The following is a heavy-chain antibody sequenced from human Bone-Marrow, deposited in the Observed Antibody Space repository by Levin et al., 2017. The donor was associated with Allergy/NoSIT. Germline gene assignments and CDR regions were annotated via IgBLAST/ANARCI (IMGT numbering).Heavy chain of an antibody. J-gene: IGHJ5*02. CDR1: GGSISSYY. CDR3: ARSAPPHIVATIGGWFDP. D-gene: IGHD5-12*01. CDR2: IYTSGST. Sequence: PSETLSLTCTVSGGSISSYYWSWIRQPAGKGLEWIGRIYTSGSTNYNPSLKSRVTMSVDTSKNQFSLKLSSVTAADTAVYYCARSAPPHIVATIGGWFDPWGQGTLVTVSS. V-gene: IGHV4-4*07.